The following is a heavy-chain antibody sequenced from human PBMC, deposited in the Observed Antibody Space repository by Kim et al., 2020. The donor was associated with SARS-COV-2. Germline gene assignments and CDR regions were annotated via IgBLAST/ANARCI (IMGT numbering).Heavy chain of an antibody. V-gene: IGHV3-48*02. J-gene: IGHJ4*02. D-gene: IGHD3-10*01. CDR1: GFSFAVYS. CDR2: ITSNSATI. Sequence: GGSLRLSCTGSGFTSGFSFAVYSFNWVRQAPGKGLEWISYITSNSATIQYADSVRGRFTISRDNAKNSLYLQMNSLTDEDTAVYYCVTSYSYIDHWGQGT. CDR3: VTSYSYIDH.